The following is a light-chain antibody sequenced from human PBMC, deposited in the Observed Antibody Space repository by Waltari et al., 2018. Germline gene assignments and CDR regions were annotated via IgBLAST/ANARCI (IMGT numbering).Light chain of an antibody. CDR2: AAS. V-gene: IGKV3-20*01. CDR3: QHYVNLPVT. CDR1: QSVSRA. Sequence: EIVLTQYPGTLSLSPGERATLSCRASQSVSRALAWYQQKPGQAPRLLIYAASTRATGVPDRFSGSGSGTDFSLTISRLDPEDFAVYYCQHYVNLPVTFGQGTKVEI. J-gene: IGKJ1*01.